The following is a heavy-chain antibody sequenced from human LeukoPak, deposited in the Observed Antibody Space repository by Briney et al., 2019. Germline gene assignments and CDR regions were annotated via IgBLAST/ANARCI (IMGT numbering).Heavy chain of an antibody. V-gene: IGHV3-21*01. Sequence: GGSLRLSCAASGFTLSSYAMNWVRQAPGKGLEWVSSISSSSTYLDYADSLKGRFTISRDNAKNPLYLQMNSLRAEDTAVYYCARRSYCGGDCYGSDAFDIWGQGTMVTVSS. CDR3: ARRSYCGGDCYGSDAFDI. CDR1: GFTLSSYA. CDR2: ISSSSTYL. D-gene: IGHD2-21*02. J-gene: IGHJ3*02.